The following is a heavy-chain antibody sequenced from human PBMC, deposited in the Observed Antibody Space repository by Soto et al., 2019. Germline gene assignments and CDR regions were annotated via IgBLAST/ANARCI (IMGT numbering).Heavy chain of an antibody. V-gene: IGHV1-3*01. CDR2: INAGNGNT. CDR3: ATESLRRTGSDYYYYGMDV. Sequence: GASVKVSCKASGYTFTSYAMHWVRQAPGQRLEWMGWINAGNGNTKYSQKFQGRVTITRDTSASTAYMELSSLRSEDTAVYYCATESLRRTGSDYYYYGMDVWGQGTTVTVSS. CDR1: GYTFTSYA. J-gene: IGHJ6*02. D-gene: IGHD3-9*01.